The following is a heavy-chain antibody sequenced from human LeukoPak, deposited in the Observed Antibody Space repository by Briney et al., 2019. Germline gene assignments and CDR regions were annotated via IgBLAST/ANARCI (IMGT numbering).Heavy chain of an antibody. CDR2: SNSDGRST. CDR1: GFTFSSYW. D-gene: IGHD3-10*01. V-gene: IGHV3-74*01. CDR3: GRGRTDYGYVDVDY. Sequence: GGSLRLSCAASGFTFSSYWMHWVRQAAGKVLVWVSRSNSDGRSTRHADSVKGRFTISRDNAKNTLYLQMNGLRAEDTAVYYCGRGRTDYGYVDVDYWGQGTLVTVSS. J-gene: IGHJ4*02.